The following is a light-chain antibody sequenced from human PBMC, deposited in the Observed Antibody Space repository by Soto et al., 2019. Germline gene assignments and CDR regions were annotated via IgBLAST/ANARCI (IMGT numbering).Light chain of an antibody. V-gene: IGKV3-11*01. CDR2: DAS. Sequence: EIVLTQSPATLSLSPGERATLSCRASQSVSSYLAWYQQKPGQAPRLLIYDASNRATGIPARFSGSGSGTDFTLTISTLAPEDFAVYYCTQRSKWPYTFGQGTKLEIK. J-gene: IGKJ2*01. CDR3: TQRSKWPYT. CDR1: QSVSSY.